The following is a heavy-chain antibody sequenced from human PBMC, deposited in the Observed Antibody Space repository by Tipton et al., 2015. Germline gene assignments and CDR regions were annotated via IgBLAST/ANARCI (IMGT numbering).Heavy chain of an antibody. CDR1: GGTFSTYA. Sequence: QLVQSGAEVKKPGSSVKVSCKASGGTFSTYAISWVRQAPGQGLEWMGGIIPIFGTANYAQKLQGRVTFTADGSTSTVYMELSSLRSEDRAVYYCARDVMIGFGGFMAFGGQGTPVTAPS. CDR3: ARDVMIGFGGFMAF. V-gene: IGHV1-69*01. CDR2: IIPIFGTA. J-gene: IGHJ6*02. D-gene: IGHD3-16*01.